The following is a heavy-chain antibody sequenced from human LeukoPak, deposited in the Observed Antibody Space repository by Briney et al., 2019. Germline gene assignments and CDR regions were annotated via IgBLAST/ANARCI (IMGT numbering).Heavy chain of an antibody. CDR3: ARDRLWFGESSWAFDI. D-gene: IGHD3-10*01. J-gene: IGHJ3*02. CDR2: ISYDGSNK. CDR1: GFTFSSYA. Sequence: PGRSLRLSCAASGFTFSSYAMHCVRQAPGKGLEWVAVISYDGSNKYYADSVKGRFTISRDNSKNTLYLQMNSLRAEDTAVYYCARDRLWFGESSWAFDIWGQGTMVTVSS. V-gene: IGHV3-30-3*01.